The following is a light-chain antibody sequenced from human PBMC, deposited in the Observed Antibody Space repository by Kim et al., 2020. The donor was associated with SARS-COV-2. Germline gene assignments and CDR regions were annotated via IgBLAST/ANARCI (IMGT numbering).Light chain of an antibody. J-gene: IGKJ4*01. V-gene: IGKV2-30*02. Sequence: DVGMTQSPLSLPVTLGQPASISCRSSQGLVHSDGYTYLNWFQQRPGQSPRRLIYKVSNRDSGVPDRFSGSGPGTDFTLKISRVEAEDVGVYYCMQGTHWPLTFGGGTKVDIK. CDR2: KVS. CDR1: QGLVHSDGYTY. CDR3: MQGTHWPLT.